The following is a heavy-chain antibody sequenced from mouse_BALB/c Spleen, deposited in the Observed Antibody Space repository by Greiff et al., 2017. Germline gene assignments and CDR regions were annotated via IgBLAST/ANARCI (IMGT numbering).Heavy chain of an antibody. J-gene: IGHJ4*01. CDR3: ARDRGDYLYAMDY. V-gene: IGHV5-9-4*01. Sequence: DVMLVESGGGLVKPGGSLKLSCAASGFTFSSYAMSWVRQSPEKRLEWVAEISSGGSYTYYPDTLTGRFTISRDNAKNTLYLEMSSLRSEDTAMYYCARDRGDYLYAMDYWGQGTSVTVSS. CDR1: GFTFSSYA. D-gene: IGHD2-4*01. CDR2: ISSGGSYT.